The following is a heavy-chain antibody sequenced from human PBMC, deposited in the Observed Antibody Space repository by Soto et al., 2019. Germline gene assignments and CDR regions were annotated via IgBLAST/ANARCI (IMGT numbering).Heavy chain of an antibody. D-gene: IGHD1-1*01. CDR3: ATTDSNAYAGFDN. J-gene: IGHJ4*02. CDR2: IHHTGST. CDR1: GGSISTGDW. V-gene: IGHV4-4*02. Sequence: QVQLQESGPGLVKPSGTLSLTCAVFGGSISTGDWWRWVRQPPGKGLEWIGEIHHTGSTYHNPSLKNRVTISVDNSKNECSLILTSVTAADTAVYYCATTDSNAYAGFDNWGQGTLVTVSS.